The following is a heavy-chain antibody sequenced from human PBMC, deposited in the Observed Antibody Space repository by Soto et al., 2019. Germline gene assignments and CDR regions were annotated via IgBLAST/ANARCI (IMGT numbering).Heavy chain of an antibody. J-gene: IGHJ4*02. CDR2: ISYDGSNK. Sequence: GGSLRLSCAASGFTFSSYAMHWVRQAPGKGLEWVAVISYDGSNKYYADSVKGRFTISRDNSKNTLYLQMNSLRVEDTAVYDCARALGDYGDYWGQGTLVTVSS. CDR3: ARALGDYGDY. CDR1: GFTFSSYA. V-gene: IGHV3-30-3*01. D-gene: IGHD4-17*01.